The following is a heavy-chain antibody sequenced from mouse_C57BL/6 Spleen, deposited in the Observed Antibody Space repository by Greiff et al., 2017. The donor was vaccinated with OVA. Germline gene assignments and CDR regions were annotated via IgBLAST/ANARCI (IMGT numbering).Heavy chain of an antibody. CDR3: TGHYGYDEGFAY. D-gene: IGHD2-2*01. CDR1: GFTFSNYW. V-gene: IGHV6-3*01. J-gene: IGHJ3*01. CDR2: IRLKSDNYAT. Sequence: EVKVEESGGGLVQPGGSMKLSCVASGFTFSNYWMNWVRQSPEKGLEWVAQIRLKSDNYATHYAESVKGRFTISRDDSKSSVYLQMNNLRAEDTGIYYCTGHYGYDEGFAYWGQGTLVTVSA.